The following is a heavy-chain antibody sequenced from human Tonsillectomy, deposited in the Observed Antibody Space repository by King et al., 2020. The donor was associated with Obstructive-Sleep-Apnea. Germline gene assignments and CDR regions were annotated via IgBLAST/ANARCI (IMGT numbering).Heavy chain of an antibody. Sequence: VQLQESGPGLVKPSQTLSLTCTVSGDSISSGGFHWTWIRQHPGKGLEWIGYIYYSGSTYYNPSLKSRLTISVDTSKNQFSLKLTSVTAADTAVYYCATRRLLQPKSFDYWGQGTLVTVSS. J-gene: IGHJ4*02. CDR2: IYYSGST. D-gene: IGHD2-15*01. CDR3: ATRRLLQPKSFDY. CDR1: GDSISSGGFH. V-gene: IGHV4-31*03.